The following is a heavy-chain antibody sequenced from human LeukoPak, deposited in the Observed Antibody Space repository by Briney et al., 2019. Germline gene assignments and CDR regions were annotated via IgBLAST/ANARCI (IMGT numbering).Heavy chain of an antibody. D-gene: IGHD2-2*01. CDR2: IIPIFGTA. CDR1: GGTFSSYA. J-gene: IGHJ6*02. V-gene: IGHV1-69*01. CDR3: ARDQVYPTDQHYYYYGMDV. Sequence: SVKASCKASGGTFSSYAISWVRQAPGQGLEWMGGIIPIFGTANYAQKFQGRVTITADESTSTAYMELSSLRSEDTAVYYCARDQVYPTDQHYYYYGMDVWGQGTTVTVSS.